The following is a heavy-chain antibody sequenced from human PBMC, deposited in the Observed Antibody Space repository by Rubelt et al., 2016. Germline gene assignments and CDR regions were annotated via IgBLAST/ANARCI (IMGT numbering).Heavy chain of an antibody. CDR1: GFTFSDYW. CDR2: IKRDGTTK. D-gene: IGHD6-19*01. V-gene: IGHV3-7*01. J-gene: IGHJ4*02. CDR3: VRGSSGWKGVDY. Sequence: EVQLVESGGGLVQPGGSLRLSCAASGFTFSDYWMAWVRQAPGKGLEWVANIKRDGTTKYYVDSGKGRLTISRASAMSTLYLQMNSLRVEDTAVYYCVRGSSGWKGVDYWGQGTLVTVSS.